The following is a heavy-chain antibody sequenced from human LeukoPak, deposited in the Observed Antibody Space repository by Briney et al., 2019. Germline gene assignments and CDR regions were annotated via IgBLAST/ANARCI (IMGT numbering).Heavy chain of an antibody. CDR2: IYPDDSDT. CDR1: GYSFSSYW. V-gene: IGHV5-51*01. D-gene: IGHD1-26*01. Sequence: GESLKISCKGSGYSFSSYWIGWVRQMPGKGLEWMGIIYPDDSDTRYSPSFQGQVTISADKSINTAYLRWSGLKASDTAMYYCARQGSYGLFDYWGQGTLVTVSS. CDR3: ARQGSYGLFDY. J-gene: IGHJ4*02.